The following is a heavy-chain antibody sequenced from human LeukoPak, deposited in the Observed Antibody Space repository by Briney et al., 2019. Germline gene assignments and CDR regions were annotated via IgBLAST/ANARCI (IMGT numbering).Heavy chain of an antibody. V-gene: IGHV4-59*01. Sequence: PSETLSLTCTVSGVSISSYYWSWIRQPPGKGLEWIAYIYYSGSTNYNPSLKSRVTISVDTSKNQFSLKLSSVTAADTAVYYCARTYYDSGGNWFDPWGQGTLVTVFS. CDR3: ARTYYDSGGNWFDP. D-gene: IGHD3-16*01. J-gene: IGHJ5*02. CDR1: GVSISSYY. CDR2: IYYSGST.